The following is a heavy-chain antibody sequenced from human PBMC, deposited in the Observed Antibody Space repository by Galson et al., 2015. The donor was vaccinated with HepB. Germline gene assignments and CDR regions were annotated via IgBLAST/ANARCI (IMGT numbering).Heavy chain of an antibody. V-gene: IGHV3-74*03. CDR3: AKDKLRFEWGFDY. CDR1: GFTFSNNY. CDR2: VTDDGSRT. Sequence: SLRLSCAASGFTFSNNYIHWVRQGPGGGLVWVSYVTDDGSRTMYADSVKGRFTISRDNSKNTLYLQMNSLRAEDTAVYYCAKDKLRFEWGFDYWGQGTLVTVSS. D-gene: IGHD3-3*01. J-gene: IGHJ4*02.